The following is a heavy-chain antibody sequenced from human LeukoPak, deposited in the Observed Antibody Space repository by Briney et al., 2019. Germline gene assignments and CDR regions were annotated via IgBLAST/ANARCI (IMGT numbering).Heavy chain of an antibody. D-gene: IGHD4-17*01. CDR3: AREDPQTTVPEGMDV. CDR2: IYYSGTT. J-gene: IGHJ6*02. CDR1: GGSISYYY. Sequence: SDTLSLTCTVSGGSISYYYWSWIRQSPGKGLAWIGYIYYSGTTNYNPSLKSRVTISVDTSKNQFSLQLRSVTAADTAVYYCAREDPQTTVPEGMDVWGQGTTVTVSS. V-gene: IGHV4-59*01.